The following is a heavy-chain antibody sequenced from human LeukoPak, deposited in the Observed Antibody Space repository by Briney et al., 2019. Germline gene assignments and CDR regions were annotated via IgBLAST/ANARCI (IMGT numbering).Heavy chain of an antibody. CDR3: ASNYYGSGSYYKRWSDY. J-gene: IGHJ4*02. V-gene: IGHV4-30-4*01. D-gene: IGHD3-10*01. Sequence: SQTLSLTCTVAGGSISSGDYYWSWIRQPPGKGLEWIGYIYYSGSTYYSPSLKSRVTISVDTSKNQFSLKLSSVTAADTAVYYCASNYYGSGSYYKRWSDYWGQGTLVTVSS. CDR2: IYYSGST. CDR1: GGSISSGDYY.